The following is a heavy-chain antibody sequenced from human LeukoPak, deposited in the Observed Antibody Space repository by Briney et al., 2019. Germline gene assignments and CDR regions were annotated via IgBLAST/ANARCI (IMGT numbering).Heavy chain of an antibody. D-gene: IGHD6-6*01. CDR1: GYTFTSYY. CDR3: ARSIAAPHYGMDV. V-gene: IGHV1-46*01. J-gene: IGHJ6*02. Sequence: GASVKVSCKASGYTFTSYYMHWVRQAPGQGLEWMGIINPSGGSTSYAQKFQDRVTITADESTSTAYMELSSLRSEDTAVYYCARSIAAPHYGMDVWGQGTTVTVSS. CDR2: INPSGGST.